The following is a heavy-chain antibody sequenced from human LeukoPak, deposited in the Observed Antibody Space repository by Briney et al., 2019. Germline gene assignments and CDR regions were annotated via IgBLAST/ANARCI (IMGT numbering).Heavy chain of an antibody. D-gene: IGHD3-3*01. Sequence: GRSLRLSCAASGFTFSSYAMHWVRQAPGKGLEWVAVISYDGSNKYYADSVKGRFTISRDNSKNTLYLQMNSLRAEDTAVYYCARVRLYDFSSIDYWGQGTLVTVSS. CDR3: ARVRLYDFSSIDY. CDR2: ISYDGSNK. J-gene: IGHJ4*02. CDR1: GFTFSSYA. V-gene: IGHV3-30-3*01.